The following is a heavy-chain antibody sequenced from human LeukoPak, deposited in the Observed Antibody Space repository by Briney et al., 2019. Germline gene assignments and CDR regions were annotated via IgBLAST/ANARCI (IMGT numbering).Heavy chain of an antibody. D-gene: IGHD5/OR15-5a*01. V-gene: IGHV4-4*07. CDR2: IFASEST. CDR1: GGSISSYY. CDR3: ARVSLPSSGALDY. J-gene: IGHJ4*02. Sequence: SETLSLTCTVSGGSISSYYWSWIRQPAGKGLEWIGRIFASESTNSNPSLKSRVTMSVDTSKNQFSLNLSSVTAADTAVYYCARVSLPSSGALDYWGQGTLVTVSS.